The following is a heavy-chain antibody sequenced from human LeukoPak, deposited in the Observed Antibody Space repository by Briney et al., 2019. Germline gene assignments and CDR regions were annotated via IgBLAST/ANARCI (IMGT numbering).Heavy chain of an antibody. Sequence: GGSLRLSCAASGFTFSDYYMSWIRQAPGKGLEWVSYISSSGSTIYYADSVKGRFTISRDNAKNSLYLQMNSLRAEDTAVYYCARDRGRWLQIYYFDYWGQGTLVTVSS. CDR1: GFTFSDYY. D-gene: IGHD5-24*01. CDR2: ISSSGSTI. CDR3: ARDRGRWLQIYYFDY. V-gene: IGHV3-11*04. J-gene: IGHJ4*02.